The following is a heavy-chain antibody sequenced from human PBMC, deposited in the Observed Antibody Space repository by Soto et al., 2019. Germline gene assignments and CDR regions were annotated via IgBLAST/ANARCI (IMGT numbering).Heavy chain of an antibody. D-gene: IGHD6-19*01. J-gene: IGHJ4*02. CDR3: ASHQQWLVQPCFDY. CDR1: GGSISSSSYY. CDR2: IYYSGNT. Sequence: QLQLQESGPGPVKPSETLSLTCTVSGGSISSSSYYWGWIRQPPGKGLEWIGSIYYSGNTYYNPSLKSRVTISVDTSKNQFSLKRSSVTAADTAVYYCASHQQWLVQPCFDYWGQGTLVTVSS. V-gene: IGHV4-39*01.